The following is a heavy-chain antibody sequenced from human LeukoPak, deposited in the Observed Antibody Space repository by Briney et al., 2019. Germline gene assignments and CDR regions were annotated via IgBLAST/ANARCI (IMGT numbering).Heavy chain of an antibody. Sequence: LFTISRDNSKNTLYLQMNSLSAEDTAVYYCAKDGPGFMLVVRYFDYWGQGTLVTVSS. V-gene: IGHV3-30*02. CDR3: AKDGPGFMLVVRYFDY. D-gene: IGHD3-22*01. J-gene: IGHJ4*02.